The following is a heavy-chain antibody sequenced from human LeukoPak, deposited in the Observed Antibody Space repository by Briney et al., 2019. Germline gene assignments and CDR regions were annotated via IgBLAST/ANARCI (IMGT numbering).Heavy chain of an antibody. CDR1: GDSISSSGYY. CDR2: IYYIGNT. D-gene: IGHD6-19*01. V-gene: IGHV4-39*01. CDR3: ARMSSGWYYFDY. J-gene: IGHJ4*02. Sequence: SETLSLTCTVSGDSISSSGYYYDWIRQPPGKGLEWIGNIYYIGNTWYNPSLKSRVTMSVDTSKNQFSLKLSSVTAADTAVYYCARMSSGWYYFDYWGQGTLVTVSS.